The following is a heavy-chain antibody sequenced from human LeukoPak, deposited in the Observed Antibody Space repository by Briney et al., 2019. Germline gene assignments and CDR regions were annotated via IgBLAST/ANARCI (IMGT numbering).Heavy chain of an antibody. CDR1: GGSFSGYY. CDR3: ARVRRSSGYYFGYFDY. D-gene: IGHD3-22*01. Sequence: SETLSLTCAVYGGSFSGYYWSWIRQPPGKGLEWIGEINHSGSTNYNPSLKSRVTISVDTSKNQFSLKLSSVTAADTAVYYCARVRRSSGYYFGYFDYWGQGTLVTVSS. J-gene: IGHJ4*02. V-gene: IGHV4-34*01. CDR2: INHSGST.